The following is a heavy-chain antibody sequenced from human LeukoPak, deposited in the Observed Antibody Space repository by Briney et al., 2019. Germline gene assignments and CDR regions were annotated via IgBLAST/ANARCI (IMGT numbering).Heavy chain of an antibody. CDR1: DGSISSYY. V-gene: IGHV4-59*01. D-gene: IGHD4-17*01. CDR3: ARGPGDYVDY. Sequence: SETLSLTCTVSDGSISSYYWSWIRQPPGKGLEWIGYIYYSGSTNYNPSLTSRVTISVDTSKNQFSLTLSSVTAADTAVYYCARGPGDYVDYWGQGTLVTVSS. J-gene: IGHJ4*02. CDR2: IYYSGST.